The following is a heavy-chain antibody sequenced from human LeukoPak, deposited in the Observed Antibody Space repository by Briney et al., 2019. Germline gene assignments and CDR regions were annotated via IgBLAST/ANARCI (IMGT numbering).Heavy chain of an antibody. V-gene: IGHV3-30*19. D-gene: IGHD4-23*01. CDR1: GFTFSSYG. Sequence: GGSLRLSCAASGFTFSSYGMHWVRQAPGKGLEWVAVISYDGSNKYYADSVKGRFTISRDNSKNTLYLQMNSLRAEDTAVYYCARSDYGGNHFDYWGQGTLVTVSS. CDR3: ARSDYGGNHFDY. J-gene: IGHJ4*02. CDR2: ISYDGSNK.